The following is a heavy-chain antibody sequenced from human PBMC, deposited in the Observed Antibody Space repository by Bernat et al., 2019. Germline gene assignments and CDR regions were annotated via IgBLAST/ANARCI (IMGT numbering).Heavy chain of an antibody. D-gene: IGHD6-19*01. V-gene: IGHV2-70*15. Sequence: QVTLRESGPALVKPTQTLTLTCTFSGFSLSTSGMCVSWIRQPPGKALEWLARIDWDDDKYYSTSLKTRLTISKDTSKNQVVLTMTNMDPVDTATYYCARILADRSGWYPFDYWGQGTLVTVSS. CDR2: IDWDDDK. CDR3: ARILADRSGWYPFDY. CDR1: GFSLSTSGMC. J-gene: IGHJ4*02.